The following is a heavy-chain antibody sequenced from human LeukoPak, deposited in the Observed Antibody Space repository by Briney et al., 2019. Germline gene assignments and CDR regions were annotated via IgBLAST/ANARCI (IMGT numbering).Heavy chain of an antibody. CDR2: IRQDGNEI. D-gene: IGHD5-12*01. J-gene: IGHJ4*02. Sequence: PGGSLRLSCAASGFTFSSYWMSWVRQTPGKGLEWVANIRQDGNEIYYVDSVKGRFTISRDNAKNSLYLQMNSLRGEDTAVYYCARDKISGPTKFEYWGQGTLVTVSS. CDR3: ARDKISGPTKFEY. V-gene: IGHV3-7*01. CDR1: GFTFSSYW.